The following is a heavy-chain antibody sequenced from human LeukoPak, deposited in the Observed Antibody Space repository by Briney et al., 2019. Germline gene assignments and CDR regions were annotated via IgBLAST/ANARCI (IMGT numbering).Heavy chain of an antibody. V-gene: IGHV3-30*04. Sequence: GSLRLSCAASGFTFSSYAMHWVRQAPGKGLEWVAVISDDGSNKYYADSVKGRFTISRDNSKNTLYLQMNSLRAEDTAVYYCARVDDLDAFDMWGQGTMVTVSS. D-gene: IGHD2-2*03. CDR3: ARVDDLDAFDM. J-gene: IGHJ3*02. CDR2: ISDDGSNK. CDR1: GFTFSSYA.